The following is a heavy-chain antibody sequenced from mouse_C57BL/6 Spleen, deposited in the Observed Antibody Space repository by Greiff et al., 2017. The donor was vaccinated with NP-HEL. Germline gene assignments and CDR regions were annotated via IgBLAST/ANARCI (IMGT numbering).Heavy chain of an antibody. CDR1: GYTFTSYW. CDR2: IDPSDSDT. J-gene: IGHJ2*01. D-gene: IGHD3-3*01. V-gene: IGHV1-52*01. CDR3: ARGGGTDY. Sequence: QVQLQQPGAELVRPGSSVKLSCKASGYTFTSYWMHWVKQRPIQGLEWIGNIDPSDSDTHYNQKFKVKATLTVDKSSSTAYMQLSSLTSEDSAVYYGARGGGTDYWGQGTTLTVSS.